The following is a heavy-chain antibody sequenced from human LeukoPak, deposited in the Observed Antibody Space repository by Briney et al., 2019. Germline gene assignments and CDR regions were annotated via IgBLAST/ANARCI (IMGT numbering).Heavy chain of an antibody. CDR2: IIPIFGTA. Sequence: GASVKVSCKASGGTFSSYAISWVGQAPGQGLEWMGGIIPIFGTANYAQKFQGRVTITADKSTSTAYMELSSLRSEDTAVYYCARPSREYSSSYFDYWGQGTLVTVSS. V-gene: IGHV1-69*06. CDR3: ARPSREYSSSYFDY. D-gene: IGHD6-6*01. J-gene: IGHJ4*02. CDR1: GGTFSSYA.